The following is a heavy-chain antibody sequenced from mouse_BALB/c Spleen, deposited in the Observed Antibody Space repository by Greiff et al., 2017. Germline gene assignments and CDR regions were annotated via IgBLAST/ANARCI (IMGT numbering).Heavy chain of an antibody. CDR2: ISNGGGST. D-gene: IGHD4-1*01. J-gene: IGHJ4*01. CDR3: ARQVLGRGYAMDY. V-gene: IGHV5-12-2*01. CDR1: GFTFSSYT. Sequence: EVQGVESGGGLVQPGGSLKLSCAASGFTFSSYTMSWVRQTPEKRLEWVAYISNGGGSTYYPDTVKGRFTISRDNAKNTLYLQMSSLKSEDTAMYYCARQVLGRGYAMDYWGQGTSVTVSS.